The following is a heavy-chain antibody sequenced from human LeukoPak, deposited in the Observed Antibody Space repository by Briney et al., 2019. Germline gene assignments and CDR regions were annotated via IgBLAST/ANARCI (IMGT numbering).Heavy chain of an antibody. CDR1: GFTFSSSD. Sequence: GGSLRLSCAASGFTFSSSDMHWVRQVTGKGLEWVSAIGTGGDTYYPASVEGRFTISRDNSKNTLYLQMNSLRAEDTAVYYCAKVGTRYSSSRYYFDYWGQGTLVTVSS. V-gene: IGHV3-13*01. CDR2: IGTGGDT. D-gene: IGHD6-13*01. CDR3: AKVGTRYSSSRYYFDY. J-gene: IGHJ4*02.